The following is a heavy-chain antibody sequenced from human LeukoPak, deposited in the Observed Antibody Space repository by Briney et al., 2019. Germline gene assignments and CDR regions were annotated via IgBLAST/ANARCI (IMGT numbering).Heavy chain of an antibody. D-gene: IGHD1-1*01. CDR1: GFTFSSYG. V-gene: IGHV3-30*18. CDR2: ISYDGSNK. CDR3: AKDSQTGTLSA. Sequence: RSLRLSCAASGFTFSSYGMHWVRQAPGKGLEWVAVISYDGSNKYYADSVKGRFTISRDNSKNTLYLQMNSLGAEDTAVYYCAKDSQTGTLSAWGQGTLVTVSS. J-gene: IGHJ5*02.